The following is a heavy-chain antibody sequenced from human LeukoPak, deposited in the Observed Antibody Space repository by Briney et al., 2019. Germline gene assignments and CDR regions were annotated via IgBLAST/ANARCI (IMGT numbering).Heavy chain of an antibody. V-gene: IGHV3-74*03. J-gene: IGHJ4*02. CDR3: AKDLNVDRTFDGDYPDC. Sequence: PGGSLRLSCAASGFTFSNYWIHWVRQAPGKGLVWVSRIDNAGSITTYADSVKGRFTISRDNAENTLYLQMSSLRAEDTAIYYCAKDLNVDRTFDGDYPDCWGQGTLVTVSS. CDR2: IDNAGSIT. CDR1: GFTFSNYW. D-gene: IGHD4-17*01.